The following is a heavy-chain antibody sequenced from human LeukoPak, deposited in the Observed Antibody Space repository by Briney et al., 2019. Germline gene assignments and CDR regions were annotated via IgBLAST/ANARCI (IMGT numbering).Heavy chain of an antibody. CDR3: AKDLTPAPKGSGSFSGAFDI. D-gene: IGHD3-10*01. Sequence: GGSLRLSCVASGFTFSSDAMRWVRQAPGKGLEWVSAISGSGGSTYYADSVKGRFTISRDNSKNTLYLQMNSLRAEDTAVYYCAKDLTPAPKGSGSFSGAFDIWGQGTMVTVSS. CDR1: GFTFSSDA. J-gene: IGHJ3*02. V-gene: IGHV3-23*01. CDR2: ISGSGGST.